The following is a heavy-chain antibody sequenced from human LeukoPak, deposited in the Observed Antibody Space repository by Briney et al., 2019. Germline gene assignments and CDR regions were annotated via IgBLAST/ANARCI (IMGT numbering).Heavy chain of an antibody. V-gene: IGHV3-30*04. CDR3: ARATMIILGAFDI. D-gene: IGHD3-22*01. J-gene: IGHJ3*02. CDR1: GFTFSSYA. Sequence: GGSLRLSCAASGFTFSSYAMHWVRQAPGKGLERVAVISYDGSNKYYADSVKGRFTISRDNSKNTLYLQMNSLRAEDTAVYYCARATMIILGAFDIWGQGTMVTVSS. CDR2: ISYDGSNK.